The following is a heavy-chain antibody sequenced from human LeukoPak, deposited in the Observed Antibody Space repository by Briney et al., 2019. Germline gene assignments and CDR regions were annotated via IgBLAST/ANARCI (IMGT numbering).Heavy chain of an antibody. CDR3: TSSYGDSAPLWY. CDR2: IKSKTDGGTT. CDR1: GFTLSNAW. V-gene: IGHV3-15*01. J-gene: IGHJ4*02. D-gene: IGHD5-18*01. Sequence: GGSLRLSCAASGFTLSNAWMSWVRQAPGKGLEWVGRIKSKTDGGTTDYAAPVKGRFTISRDDSKNTLYLQMNSLKTEDTAVYYCTSSYGDSAPLWYWGQGTLVTVSS.